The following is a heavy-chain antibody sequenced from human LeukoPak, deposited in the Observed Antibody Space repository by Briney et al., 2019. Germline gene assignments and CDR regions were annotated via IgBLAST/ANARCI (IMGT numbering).Heavy chain of an antibody. D-gene: IGHD6-19*01. Sequence: PSETLSLTCTVSGGSISSYYWSWIRQPPGKGLEWIGYIYYSGSNNYNPSLKSRVTISVDTSKNQFSLKLSSVTAADTAVYDCARVGIAVAGSLNFDYWGQGTLVPVSS. CDR3: ARVGIAVAGSLNFDY. V-gene: IGHV4-59*01. CDR2: IYYSGSN. J-gene: IGHJ4*02. CDR1: GGSISSYY.